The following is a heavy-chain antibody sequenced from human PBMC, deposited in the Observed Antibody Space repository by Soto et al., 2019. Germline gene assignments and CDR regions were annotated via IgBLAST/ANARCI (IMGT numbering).Heavy chain of an antibody. Sequence: EVQLVESGGGLVQPGGSLRLSCAASGFTFSSYDMNWVRQAPGKGLEWVSYISSRASTIYYADSVKGRFTISRDNVRNSLYLQMNSLRGEDTAVYYCARVLGQNWNGNFVYWGQGTLVTVSS. CDR1: GFTFSSYD. CDR3: ARVLGQNWNGNFVY. V-gene: IGHV3-48*01. CDR2: ISSRASTI. J-gene: IGHJ4*02. D-gene: IGHD1-1*01.